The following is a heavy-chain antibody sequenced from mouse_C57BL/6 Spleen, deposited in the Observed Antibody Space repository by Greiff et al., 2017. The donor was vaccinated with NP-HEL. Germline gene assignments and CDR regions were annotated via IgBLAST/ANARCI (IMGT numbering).Heavy chain of an antibody. Sequence: VQLQQSGPELVKPGASVKISCKASGYSFTGYYMNWVKQSPEKSLEWIGEINPSTGGTTYNQKFKAKATLTVDKSSSTAYMQLKSLTSEDSAVYYCARRIIYDGYFLDYWGQGTTLTVSS. CDR3: ARRIIYDGYFLDY. V-gene: IGHV1-42*01. J-gene: IGHJ2*01. CDR2: INPSTGGT. D-gene: IGHD2-3*01. CDR1: GYSFTGYY.